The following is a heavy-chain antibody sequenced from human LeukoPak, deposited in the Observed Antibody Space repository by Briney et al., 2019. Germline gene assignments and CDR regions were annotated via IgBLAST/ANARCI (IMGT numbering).Heavy chain of an antibody. D-gene: IGHD2-2*01. Sequence: PGGSLRLSCAASGFTFSNYWMSWVRQAPGKGLEWVSSISSSSTYIYYTDSVKGRFTISRDNAKNSLYLQMNSLRAEDTAVYYCARGYCSGTSCCFDYWGQGTLVTVSS. CDR3: ARGYCSGTSCCFDY. CDR1: GFTFSNYW. CDR2: ISSSSTYI. J-gene: IGHJ4*02. V-gene: IGHV3-21*01.